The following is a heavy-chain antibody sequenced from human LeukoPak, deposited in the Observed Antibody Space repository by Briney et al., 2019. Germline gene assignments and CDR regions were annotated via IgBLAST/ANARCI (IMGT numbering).Heavy chain of an antibody. CDR1: GFTFSSYA. V-gene: IGHV3-23*01. CDR3: AKIGEAYYDSSGYWYYFDY. Sequence: SGGSLRLSCAASGFTFSSYAMSWVRQAPGKGLEWVSAISGSGGSTYYADSVKGRFTISRDNSKNTLYLQMNSLRAEDTAVYYCAKIGEAYYDSSGYWYYFDYWGQGTLVTVSS. J-gene: IGHJ4*02. CDR2: ISGSGGST. D-gene: IGHD3-22*01.